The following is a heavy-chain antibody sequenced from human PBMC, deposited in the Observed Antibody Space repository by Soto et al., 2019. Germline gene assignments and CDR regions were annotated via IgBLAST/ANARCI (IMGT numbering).Heavy chain of an antibody. CDR1: GYTFSSYS. Sequence: QIQMVQSGAEVKQPGASVKISCKTSGYTFSSYSIHWVRQAPGQGLEWMAWISTTSGNTHYAERVQRRVTVTLDKSARTAFMEMWGLASDDTAVYFCARDNGYYDFWGQGTLVTVSS. CDR3: ARDNGYYDF. J-gene: IGHJ4*02. V-gene: IGHV1-18*01. D-gene: IGHD2-8*01. CDR2: ISTTSGNT.